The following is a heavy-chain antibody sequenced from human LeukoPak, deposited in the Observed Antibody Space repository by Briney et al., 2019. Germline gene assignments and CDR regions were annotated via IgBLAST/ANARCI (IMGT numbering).Heavy chain of an antibody. D-gene: IGHD3-22*01. CDR3: ARGVGNYRYYFDF. Sequence: GGSLRLSCAASGFTFSSYAMNWIRQAPGKGPEWVSSISSSGAYIYYADLVEGRFTISRDNGKNSLYLQMNSLRAEDTAVYYCARGVGNYRYYFDFWGQGTLVTVSS. CDR1: GFTFSSYA. J-gene: IGHJ4*02. CDR2: ISSSGAYI. V-gene: IGHV3-21*01.